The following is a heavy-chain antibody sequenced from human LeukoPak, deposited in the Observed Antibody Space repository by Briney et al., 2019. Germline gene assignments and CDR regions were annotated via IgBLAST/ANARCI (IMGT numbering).Heavy chain of an antibody. CDR2: IKSKTDGGTT. V-gene: IGHV3-15*01. CDR3: TSRGDFWSGYRIG. CDR1: GFTFSNAW. J-gene: IGHJ4*02. Sequence: PGGSLRLSCAASGFTFSNAWMSWARQAPGKGLEWVGHIKSKTDGGTTDYAAPVKDRFTVSRDDSKNMLYLQMNSLKTEDTAVYYCTSRGDFWSGYRIGWGQGTLVTVSS. D-gene: IGHD3-3*01.